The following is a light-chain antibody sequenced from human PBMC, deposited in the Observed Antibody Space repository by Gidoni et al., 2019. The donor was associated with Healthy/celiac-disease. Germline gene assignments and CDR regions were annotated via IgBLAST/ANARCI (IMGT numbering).Light chain of an antibody. CDR1: QSISRY. CDR3: QQSHSAPFT. Sequence: DIQMTQSPSSLSASVGDRVTITCRACQSISRYLNWYQQKPGKAPKLLIYAASSLQSGDPSRLSGSGSGTDFTLNISSLQPEDFGTYNCQQSHSAPFTFGPGTKVDIK. CDR2: AAS. J-gene: IGKJ3*01. V-gene: IGKV1-39*01.